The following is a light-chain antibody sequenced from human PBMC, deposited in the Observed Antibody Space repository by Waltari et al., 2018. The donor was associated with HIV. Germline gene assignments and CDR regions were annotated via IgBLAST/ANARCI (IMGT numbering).Light chain of an antibody. J-gene: IGKJ1*01. Sequence: DIQMTQFPSSLPASVGDRVTITCRASQSITNYLNWYQQKPGQAPKVLIYTESSLQSGVPSRFSGSGSGTDFTLTISSLQPDDFATYYCQQSYSTPRTFGQGTKVEIK. CDR1: QSITNY. CDR2: TES. V-gene: IGKV1-39*01. CDR3: QQSYSTPRT.